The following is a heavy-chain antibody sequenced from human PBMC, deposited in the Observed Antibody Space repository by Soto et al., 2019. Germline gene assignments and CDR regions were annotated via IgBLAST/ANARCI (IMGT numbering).Heavy chain of an antibody. CDR1: GYTFTSYG. Sequence: QVQLVQSGPEVKKPGASVKVSCKASGYTFTSYGISWVRQAPGQGLEWMGWISTYNGNTNYAQKVQGRVTMTTYTSRISAHMDLRILTSDEPAVFYCTSDVLMDVWGQGTTVTVSS. CDR2: ISTYNGNT. J-gene: IGHJ6*02. CDR3: TSDVLMDV. V-gene: IGHV1-18*01.